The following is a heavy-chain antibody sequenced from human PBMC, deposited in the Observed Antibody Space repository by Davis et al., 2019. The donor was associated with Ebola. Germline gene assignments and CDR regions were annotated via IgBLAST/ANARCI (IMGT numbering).Heavy chain of an antibody. Sequence: PSETLSLTCTVYGDSVSSSSCHWACIRKSPGKGLEWIGSIYSSANTYYNPSLKSRLTISADTAKNQFSLRLSSVTAADTALYYCARITPSYHDSPYYYFEWWGQGTLVTVSS. D-gene: IGHD3-22*01. V-gene: IGHV4-39*01. CDR1: GDSVSSSSCH. CDR2: IYSSANT. CDR3: ARITPSYHDSPYYYFEW. J-gene: IGHJ4*02.